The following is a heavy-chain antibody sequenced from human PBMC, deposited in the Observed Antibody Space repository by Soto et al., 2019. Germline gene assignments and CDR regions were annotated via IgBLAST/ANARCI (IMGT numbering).Heavy chain of an antibody. V-gene: IGHV4-4*02. CDR1: SGSISSRNW. CDR2: IYHRWST. J-gene: IGHJ6*03. D-gene: IGHD1-7*01. CDR3: ARVGGTTGYYYYLDV. Sequence: QVPLQESGPGLVKPSGTLSLTCAVSSGSISSRNWWSCVRQPPGKGLEWIGEIYHRWSTNYTPSLKSRVTISVDTSKNQFALKLSSVTAADTAVYYCARVGGTTGYYYYLDVWGKGTTVTVSS.